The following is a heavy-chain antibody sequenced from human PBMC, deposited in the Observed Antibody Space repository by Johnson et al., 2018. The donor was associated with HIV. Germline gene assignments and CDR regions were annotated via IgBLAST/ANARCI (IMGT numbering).Heavy chain of an antibody. J-gene: IGHJ3*02. CDR1: GFTFDDYG. V-gene: IGHV3-20*04. CDR3: AKVFKVRGAGAFDI. CDR2: INWNGGIT. Sequence: EMQLVESGGGVVRPGGSLRLSCAASGFTFDDYGMSWVRQAPGKGLEWVSGINWNGGITGYADSVKGRFTISRDNAKNSLYLQVNSLRADDTALYYCAKVFKVRGAGAFDIWGQGTMVTVSS. D-gene: IGHD3-16*01.